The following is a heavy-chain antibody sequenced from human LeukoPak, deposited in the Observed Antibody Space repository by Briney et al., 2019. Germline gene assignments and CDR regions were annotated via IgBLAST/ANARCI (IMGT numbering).Heavy chain of an antibody. CDR3: AKVSWLGTLPSYHFDS. V-gene: IGHV3-23*01. CDR2: IRGTGTTT. D-gene: IGHD6-19*01. Sequence: GRSLRLSCAASGFTFSSYGMHWVRQAPGKGLEWVSAIRGTGTTTFYAASVKGRFTISRDNSKNTADLQMNSLRAEDTAVYYCAKVSWLGTLPSYHFDSWGQGTQVTVSS. J-gene: IGHJ4*02. CDR1: GFTFSSYG.